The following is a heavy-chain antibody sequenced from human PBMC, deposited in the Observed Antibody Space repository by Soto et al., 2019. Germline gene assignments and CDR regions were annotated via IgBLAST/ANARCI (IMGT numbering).Heavy chain of an antibody. CDR3: ARGHYYYDSSGYPGDY. Sequence: GASVKVSCKASGYTFTSYAMHWVRQAPGQRLEWVGWINASNGNTKYSQKFQGRVTMTRDTSTSTVYMELSSLRSEDTAVYYCARGHYYYDSSGYPGDYWGQGTLVTVSS. J-gene: IGHJ4*02. D-gene: IGHD3-22*01. V-gene: IGHV1-3*01. CDR2: INASNGNT. CDR1: GYTFTSYA.